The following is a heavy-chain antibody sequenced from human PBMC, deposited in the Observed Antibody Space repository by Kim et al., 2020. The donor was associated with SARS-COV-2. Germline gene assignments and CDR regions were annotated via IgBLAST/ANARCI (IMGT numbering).Heavy chain of an antibody. CDR3: TTASPYSSSVFDY. CDR2: IKSKTDGGTT. Sequence: GVSLRLSCAASGFTFSNAWMSWVRQAPGKGLEWVGRIKSKTDGGTTDYAAPVKGRFTISRDDSKNTLDLQMNSLKTEDTAVYYCTTASPYSSSVFDYWGQGTLVTVSS. CDR1: GFTFSNAW. V-gene: IGHV3-15*01. D-gene: IGHD6-6*01. J-gene: IGHJ4*02.